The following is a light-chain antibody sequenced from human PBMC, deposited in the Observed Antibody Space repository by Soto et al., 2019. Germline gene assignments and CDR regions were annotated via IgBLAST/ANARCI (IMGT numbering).Light chain of an antibody. CDR2: EDN. CDR1: SGSIASNY. J-gene: IGLJ3*02. V-gene: IGLV6-57*03. CDR3: QSYDSSNPWV. Sequence: NFMLTQPHSVSESPGKTVTISCTRSSGSIASNYVQWYQQRPGSAPTTVIYEDNQRPSGVPDRFSGSIDSSSNSASLTISGLKTEDEADYGCQSYDSSNPWVFGGGTKLTVL.